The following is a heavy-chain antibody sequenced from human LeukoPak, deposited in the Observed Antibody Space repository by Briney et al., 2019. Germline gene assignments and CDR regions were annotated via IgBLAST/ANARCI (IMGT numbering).Heavy chain of an antibody. J-gene: IGHJ4*02. Sequence: GGSLRLSCAASGFTFITYWMSWVRQAPGKGLEWVANIKEDGSGKYYVDSVRGRFTTSRDNAKNSLYLQMNSLRVDDTAVYYCSRSEDYWGQGELGTVSS. CDR1: GFTFITYW. CDR2: IKEDGSGK. CDR3: SRSEDY. V-gene: IGHV3-7*01.